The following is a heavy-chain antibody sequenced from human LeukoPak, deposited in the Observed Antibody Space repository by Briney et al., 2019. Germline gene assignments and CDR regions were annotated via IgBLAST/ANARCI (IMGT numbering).Heavy chain of an antibody. V-gene: IGHV3-43*01. CDR3: EKDVWRGSSAMEYYFDY. CDR2: ISWDGGST. J-gene: IGHJ4*02. CDR1: GFTFDDYT. D-gene: IGHD3-3*01. Sequence: PGGSLRLSCAASGFTFDDYTMHWVRQAPGKGLEWVSLISWDGGSTYYADSVKGRFTISRDNSKNSLYLQMNSLRTEDTALYYCEKDVWRGSSAMEYYFDYWGQGTLVTVSS.